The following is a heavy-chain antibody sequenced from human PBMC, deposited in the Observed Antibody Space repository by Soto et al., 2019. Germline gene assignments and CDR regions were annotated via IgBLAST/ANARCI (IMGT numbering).Heavy chain of an antibody. V-gene: IGHV3-33*01. Sequence: GGSLRLSCAASGFTFSSYGMHWVRQAPGKGLEWVAVIWYDGSNKYYADSVKGRFTISRDNSKNTLYLQMNSLRAEDTAVYYCARDSIAARPYYFDYWGQGTLVTVSS. D-gene: IGHD6-6*01. CDR2: IWYDGSNK. J-gene: IGHJ4*02. CDR3: ARDSIAARPYYFDY. CDR1: GFTFSSYG.